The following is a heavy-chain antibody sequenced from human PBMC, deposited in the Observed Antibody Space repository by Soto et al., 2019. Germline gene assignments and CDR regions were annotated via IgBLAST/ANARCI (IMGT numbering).Heavy chain of an antibody. CDR2: INHSGST. CDR1: GGSFSGYY. V-gene: IGHV4-34*01. Sequence: SETLSLTCAVYGGSFSGYYWTWIRQPPGTGLEWIGEINHSGSTNYNPSLKSRVTISVDTSKNQFSLKLSSVTAADTAVYYCARTVRNYHYYGLDVWGQGTTVTVSS. CDR3: ARTVRNYHYYGLDV. D-gene: IGHD4-17*01. J-gene: IGHJ6*02.